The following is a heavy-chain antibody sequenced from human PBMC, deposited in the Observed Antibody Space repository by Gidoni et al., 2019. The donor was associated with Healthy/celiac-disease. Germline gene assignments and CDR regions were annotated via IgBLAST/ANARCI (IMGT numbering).Heavy chain of an antibody. CDR3: ARHTGLSGYYDAFDI. V-gene: IGHV5-10-1*03. D-gene: IGHD3-22*01. J-gene: IGHJ3*02. CDR2: IDPSDSYT. Sequence: EVQLVQSGAEVKKPGESLRISCKGSGYSFTSYWISWVRQMPGKGLEWMGRIDPSDSYTNYSPSFQGHVTISADKSISTAYLQWSSLKASDTAMYYCARHTGLSGYYDAFDIWGQGTMVTVSS. CDR1: GYSFTSYW.